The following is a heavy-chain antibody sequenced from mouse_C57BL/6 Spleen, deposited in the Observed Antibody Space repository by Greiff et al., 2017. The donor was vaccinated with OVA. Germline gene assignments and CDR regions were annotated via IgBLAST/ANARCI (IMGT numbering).Heavy chain of an antibody. V-gene: IGHV1-18*01. CDR1: GYTFTDYN. CDR3: ARFGDGYYVGLAY. Sequence: EVQLQQSGPELVKPGASVKIPCKASGYTFTDYNMDWVKQSHGKSLEWIGDINPNNGGTIYNQKFKGKATLTVDKSSSTAYMELRSLTSEDTAVYYCARFGDGYYVGLAYWGQGTLVTVSA. CDR2: INPNNGGT. D-gene: IGHD2-3*01. J-gene: IGHJ3*01.